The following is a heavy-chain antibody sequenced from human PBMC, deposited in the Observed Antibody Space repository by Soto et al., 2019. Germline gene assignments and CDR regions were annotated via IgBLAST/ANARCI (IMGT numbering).Heavy chain of an antibody. D-gene: IGHD6-19*01. CDR3: AGDLNVQWLAPHGMDV. CDR1: GYTFTSYY. CDR2: INPNSGGT. V-gene: IGHV1-2*04. J-gene: IGHJ6*02. Sequence: GASVKVSCKASGYTFTSYYMHWVRQAPGQGLEWMGWINPNSGGTNYAQKFQGWVTMTRDTSISTAYMELSRLRSDDTAVYYCAGDLNVQWLAPHGMDVWGQGTTVTVSS.